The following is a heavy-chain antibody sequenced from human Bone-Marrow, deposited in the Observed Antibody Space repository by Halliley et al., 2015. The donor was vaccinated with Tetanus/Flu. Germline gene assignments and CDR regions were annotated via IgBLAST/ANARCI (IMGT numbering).Heavy chain of an antibody. CDR2: IYNNNRGSP. CDR1: GVSISSGSYY. V-gene: IGHV4-31*03. CDR3: AREDAGVIVYYSMDV. J-gene: IGHJ6*02. Sequence: TLSLTCTVSGVSISSGSYYWTWIRQRPGKGLEWIGYIYNNNRGSPDFNPSLMGRTVISLDTSNNLFYLRLNPVTAADTAVYFCAREDAGVIVYYSMDVWGQGITVTFSS. D-gene: IGHD3-16*02.